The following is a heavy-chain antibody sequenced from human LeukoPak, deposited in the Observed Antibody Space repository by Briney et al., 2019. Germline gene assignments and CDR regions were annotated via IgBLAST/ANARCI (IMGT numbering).Heavy chain of an antibody. CDR1: GGSFSGYY. V-gene: IGHV4-34*01. Sequence: SETLSLTCAVYGGSFSGYYLNWIRQPPGKGLEWIAEISHSGTTNYNPALKSRVTISVDTSKTQFSLKLISVTAANTGVYYCARGSPKHDSWGQGTLVIVSP. J-gene: IGHJ5*01. CDR3: ARGSPKHDS. CDR2: ISHSGTT.